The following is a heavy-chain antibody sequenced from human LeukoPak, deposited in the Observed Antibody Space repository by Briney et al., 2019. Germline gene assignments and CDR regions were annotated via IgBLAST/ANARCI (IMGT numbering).Heavy chain of an antibody. CDR2: ISRNGVAT. CDR1: GLTFADYT. D-gene: IGHD3-10*01. J-gene: IGHJ4*02. Sequence: GGSLRLSCAASGLTFADYTMHWVRQAPGKGLEWVSLISRNGVATKYADSVRGRFTISRDNSKNSLYLQMNSLRAEDMALYYCAKGDYGSGSYSGFDYWGQGTLVTVSS. V-gene: IGHV3-43*01. CDR3: AKGDYGSGSYSGFDY.